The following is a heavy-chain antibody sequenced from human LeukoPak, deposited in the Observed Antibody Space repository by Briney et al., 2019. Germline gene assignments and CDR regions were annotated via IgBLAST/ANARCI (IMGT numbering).Heavy chain of an antibody. V-gene: IGHV4-39*01. CDR2: IYYSGST. CDR1: GGSISSSSYY. J-gene: IGHJ5*02. D-gene: IGHD3-22*01. CDR3: ARHGGTMIVNWFDP. Sequence: KPSETLSLTCTVSGGSISSSSYYWGWIRQPPGKGLEWIGSIYYSGSTYYNPSLKSRVTISVDTSKNQFSLKLSSVTAADTAVYYCARHGGTMIVNWFDPWGQGTLVTVSS.